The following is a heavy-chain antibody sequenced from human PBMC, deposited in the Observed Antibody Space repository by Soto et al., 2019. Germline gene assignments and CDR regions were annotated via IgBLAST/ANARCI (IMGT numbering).Heavy chain of an antibody. CDR3: ARGVAARTARLGMDA. J-gene: IGHJ6*02. CDR1: GVSISSEDYY. CDR2: IQYNVIT. V-gene: IGHV4-30-4*01. Sequence: QVQLQESGPGLVKPSQTLSLTCTVSGVSISSEDYYWTWIRQPPGKGLEWIGNIQYNVITTYNPSLRSRLTISVDTSQNQFALKLGSVTAADTAVYYCARGVAARTARLGMDAWGQGTTVTVSS. D-gene: IGHD5-18*01.